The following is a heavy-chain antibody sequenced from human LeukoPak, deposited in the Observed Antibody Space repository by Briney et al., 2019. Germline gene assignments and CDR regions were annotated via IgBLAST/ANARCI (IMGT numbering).Heavy chain of an antibody. Sequence: GGALQIFFKGSGYRFTSYWIGWVRRLPGKGVEGMGIIYPGDSDTRYSPSFQGQVTISADKSISTAYLQWSSLKASDTAMYYCARTVDTAMVPSLDYWGQGTLVTVSS. CDR3: ARTVDTAMVPSLDY. D-gene: IGHD5-18*01. CDR1: GYRFTSYW. CDR2: IYPGDSDT. V-gene: IGHV5-51*01. J-gene: IGHJ4*02.